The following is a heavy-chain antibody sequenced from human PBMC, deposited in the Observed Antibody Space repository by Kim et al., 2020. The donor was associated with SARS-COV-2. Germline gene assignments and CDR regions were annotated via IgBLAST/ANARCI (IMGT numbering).Heavy chain of an antibody. CDR1: GGSISSYY. CDR2: IYYSGST. V-gene: IGHV4-59*01. D-gene: IGHD3-22*01. Sequence: SETLSLTCTVSGGSISSYYWSWIRQPPGKGLEWIGYIYYSGSTNYNPSLKSRVTISVDTSKNQFSLKLSSVTAADTAVYYCARGTDYYDSSGYPLGSHFDYWGQGTLVTVSS. J-gene: IGHJ4*02. CDR3: ARGTDYYDSSGYPLGSHFDY.